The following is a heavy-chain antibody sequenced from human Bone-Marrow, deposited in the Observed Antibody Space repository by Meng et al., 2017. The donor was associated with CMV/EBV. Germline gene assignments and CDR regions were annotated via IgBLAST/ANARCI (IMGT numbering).Heavy chain of an antibody. CDR3: ARGSTRRYSSSHWFAP. CDR2: INPNSGGT. D-gene: IGHD6-6*01. Sequence: ASVKVSCKASGYTFTGYYMHWVRQAPGQGLEWMGWINPNSGGTNYAQKFQGRVTMTRDTSISTAYMELSRLGSDDTAVYYCARGSTRRYSSSHWFAPWGQGTLVNLSS. J-gene: IGHJ5*02. V-gene: IGHV1-2*02. CDR1: GYTFTGYY.